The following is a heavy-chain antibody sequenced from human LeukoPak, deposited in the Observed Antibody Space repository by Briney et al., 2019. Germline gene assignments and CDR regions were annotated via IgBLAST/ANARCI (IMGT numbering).Heavy chain of an antibody. CDR2: IYYGGST. D-gene: IGHD2-2*01. CDR1: GGSFSGYY. V-gene: IGHV4-31*11. J-gene: IGHJ4*02. Sequence: SETLSLTCAVYGGSFSGYYWSWIRQHPGKGLEWIGYIYYGGSTYYNPSLKSRVTISVDTSKNQFSLKLSSVTAADTAVYYCARVPRVPATAGACDYWGQGTLVTVSS. CDR3: ARVPRVPATAGACDY.